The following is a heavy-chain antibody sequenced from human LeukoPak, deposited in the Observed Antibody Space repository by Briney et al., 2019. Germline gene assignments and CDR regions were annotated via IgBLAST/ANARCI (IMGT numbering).Heavy chain of an antibody. CDR2: IYYSGST. Sequence: PSQTLSLTCTVSGGSISSRSYYWGWIRQPPGKGLEWIGSIYYSGSTSYNPSLKSRVTISVDTSKNQFSLKLSSVSAADTAVYYCARSTGYSYGSSYYYYGMDVWGQGTTVTVSS. CDR1: GGSISSRSYY. CDR3: ARSTGYSYGSSYYYYGMDV. D-gene: IGHD5-18*01. V-gene: IGHV4-39*01. J-gene: IGHJ6*02.